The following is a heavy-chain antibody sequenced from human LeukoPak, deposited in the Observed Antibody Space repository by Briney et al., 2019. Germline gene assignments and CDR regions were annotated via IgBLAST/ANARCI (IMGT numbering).Heavy chain of an antibody. CDR3: AKASRRSGYYFDY. CDR2: ISGNGDST. Sequence: PGGSLRLSCAASGFTFSSYAMSWVRQAPGKGLEWVSSISGNGDSTYYADSVKGRFTISRDNSKNTLYLQMNSLRADDTAVYYCAKASRRSGYYFDYWGQGTVVTVSS. V-gene: IGHV3-23*01. CDR1: GFTFSSYA. J-gene: IGHJ4*02. D-gene: IGHD3-3*01.